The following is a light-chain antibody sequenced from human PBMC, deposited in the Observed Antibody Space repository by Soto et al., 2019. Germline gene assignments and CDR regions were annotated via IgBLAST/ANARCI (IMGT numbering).Light chain of an antibody. CDR2: DVS. CDR3: ISYTSSSTLYF. J-gene: IGLJ1*01. Sequence: QSALTQPASVSGSPGQSITISCTGTSSDVGGYNYVSWYQQHPGKAPKLMIYDVSNRPSGVSNRFSGSKSGNTASLTISGLQSDDEADYYCISYTSSSTLYFCGTGTKFTVL. CDR1: SSDVGGYNY. V-gene: IGLV2-14*01.